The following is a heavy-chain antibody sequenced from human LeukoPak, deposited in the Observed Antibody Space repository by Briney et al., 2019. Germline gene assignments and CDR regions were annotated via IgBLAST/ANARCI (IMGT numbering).Heavy chain of an antibody. Sequence: GGSLRLSCAASGFTLSSYGMHWVRQAPGKGLGWVAVIWYDGSNKYYADSVKGRFTISRDNSKNTLYLQMNSLRAEDTAVYYCAKELGYSPYYMVVWGKGTTVTVSS. J-gene: IGHJ6*03. D-gene: IGHD5-18*01. CDR3: AKELGYSPYYMVV. V-gene: IGHV3-33*06. CDR2: IWYDGSNK. CDR1: GFTLSSYG.